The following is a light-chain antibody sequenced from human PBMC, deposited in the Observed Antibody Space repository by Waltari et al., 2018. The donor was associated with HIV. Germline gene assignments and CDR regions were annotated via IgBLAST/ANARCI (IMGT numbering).Light chain of an antibody. CDR2: AAS. CDR1: QSISTN. Sequence: DIQMTQSPSSLSASVGDRVTIPCRASQSISTNLNWYQQRPGKAPKLLIYAASSLQSGVPSRFSGSGSGTDFTLTIISLHPEDFATYYCQQSYSTPWTFGQGTKVETK. J-gene: IGKJ1*01. CDR3: QQSYSTPWT. V-gene: IGKV1-39*01.